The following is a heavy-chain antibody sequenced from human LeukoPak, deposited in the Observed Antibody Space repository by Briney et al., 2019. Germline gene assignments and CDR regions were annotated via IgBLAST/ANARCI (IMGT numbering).Heavy chain of an antibody. CDR3: AKGPRAYSSSPTYYFDY. CDR1: GFTFSSYA. D-gene: IGHD6-6*01. V-gene: IGHV3-30-3*01. Sequence: SGGSLRLSCATSGFTFSSYAIHWVRQAPGKGLEWVAVISYDGSNKYYADSVKGRFTISRDNSKNTLFLQMNSLRAEDTAVYYCAKGPRAYSSSPTYYFDYWGQGTLVTVSS. J-gene: IGHJ4*02. CDR2: ISYDGSNK.